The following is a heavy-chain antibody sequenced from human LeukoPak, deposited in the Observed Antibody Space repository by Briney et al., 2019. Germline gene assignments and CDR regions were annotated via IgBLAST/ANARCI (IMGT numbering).Heavy chain of an antibody. V-gene: IGHV4-39*07. Sequence: SETLSLTCTASSGSISTSNYYWGWVRQPPGKALEWIGNIFYSGSTYYSPSLKSRVTISLDTSRNQFSLKLSSVTAADTAVYYCARGFNWNYPIYYYYYMDVWGKGTTVTVSS. CDR2: IFYSGST. CDR3: ARGFNWNYPIYYYYYMDV. CDR1: SGSISTSNYY. J-gene: IGHJ6*03. D-gene: IGHD1-7*01.